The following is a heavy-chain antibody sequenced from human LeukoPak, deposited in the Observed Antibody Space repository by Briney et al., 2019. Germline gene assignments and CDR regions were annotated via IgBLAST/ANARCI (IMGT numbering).Heavy chain of an antibody. Sequence: GGSLRLSCAASGFTFSSYDIHWVRQAPGKGLEWVAVMWSDGSNKYHADSVKGRFTISRDNSKNTLYLQMNSLRAEDTAVCYCARNSALDYWGQGTLVTVSS. CDR2: MWSDGSNK. J-gene: IGHJ4*02. CDR1: GFTFSSYD. D-gene: IGHD2/OR15-2a*01. CDR3: ARNSALDY. V-gene: IGHV3-33*01.